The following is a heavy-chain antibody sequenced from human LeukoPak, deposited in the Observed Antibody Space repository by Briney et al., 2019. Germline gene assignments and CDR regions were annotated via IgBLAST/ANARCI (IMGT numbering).Heavy chain of an antibody. D-gene: IGHD1-26*01. V-gene: IGHV4-4*07. CDR2: VYSSGST. Sequence: PSETLSLTCTVSGGSMSDYYWIWIRQPAGKGLEWIGRVYSSGSTNYNPSLNSRVTVSIDTSKNQFSLKLSSVTAADTAVYYCARVGGGAFGIWGQGTAVTVSS. CDR3: ARVGGGAFGI. CDR1: GGSMSDYY. J-gene: IGHJ3*02.